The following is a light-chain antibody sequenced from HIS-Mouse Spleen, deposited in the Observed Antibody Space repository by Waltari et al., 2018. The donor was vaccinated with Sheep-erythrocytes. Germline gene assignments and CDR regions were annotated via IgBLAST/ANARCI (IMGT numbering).Light chain of an antibody. J-gene: IGLJ3*02. CDR2: DVS. V-gene: IGLV2-14*03. Sequence: QSALTQPASVSLSPGPSITISCTGTSSDVGGYNYVSWYQQHPGKAPKLMIYDVSNRPSGVSNRFSGLQAEDEADYYCSSYTSSSTSWVFGGGTKLTVL. CDR3: SSYTSSSTSWV. CDR1: SSDVGGYNY.